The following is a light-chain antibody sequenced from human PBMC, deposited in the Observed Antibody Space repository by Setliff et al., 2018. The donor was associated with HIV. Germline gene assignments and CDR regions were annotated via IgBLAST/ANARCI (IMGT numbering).Light chain of an antibody. CDR2: EVT. Sequence: QSALTQPASVSGSPGQSITISCTGTSSDVGNYNLVSWFQQHPGKAPKLIIYEVTKRPSGVSNRFSGSKSGNTASLTISGLQAEDEADYYCCSYAGNYVFVFGGGTKVTVL. CDR3: CSYAGNYVFV. V-gene: IGLV2-23*02. J-gene: IGLJ1*01. CDR1: SSDVGNYNL.